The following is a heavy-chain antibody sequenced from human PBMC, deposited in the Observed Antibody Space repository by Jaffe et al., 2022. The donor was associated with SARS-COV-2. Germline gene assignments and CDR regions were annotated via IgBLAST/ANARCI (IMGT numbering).Heavy chain of an antibody. Sequence: QVQLVESGGGVVQPGGSLRLSCETSGFVFRNFGIYWVRQAPGKGLEWVALMWYDGSRPNYADSVKGRFTISRDESKSTVFLQMNSLRAQDTAIYYCARDLSVGAGEVWGQGTTVTVSS. J-gene: IGHJ6*02. CDR2: MWYDGSRP. CDR1: GFVFRNFG. CDR3: ARDLSVGAGEV. V-gene: IGHV3-33*01. D-gene: IGHD2-15*01.